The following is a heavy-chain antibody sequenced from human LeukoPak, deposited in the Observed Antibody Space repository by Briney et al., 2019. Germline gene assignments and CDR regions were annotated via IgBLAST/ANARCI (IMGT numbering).Heavy chain of an antibody. J-gene: IGHJ3*02. V-gene: IGHV1-69*06. CDR2: IIPIFGTA. CDR1: GGTFSSYA. Sequence: ASVKVSCKASGGTFSSYAISWVRQAPGQGLEWMGGIIPIFGTASYAQKFQGRVTITADKSTSTAYMELSSLRSEDTAVYYCARGLAIFGVGDAFDIWGQGTMVTVSS. D-gene: IGHD3-3*01. CDR3: ARGLAIFGVGDAFDI.